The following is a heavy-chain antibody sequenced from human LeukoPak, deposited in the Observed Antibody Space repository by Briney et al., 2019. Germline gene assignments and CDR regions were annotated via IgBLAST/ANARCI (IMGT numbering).Heavy chain of an antibody. Sequence: GGSLRLSCAASGFTFSSYDMHWVRQATGKGLEWVSAIGTAGDTYYPGSVKGRFTISRENAKNSLYLQMNSLRAGDTAVYYCARGGYCSGGSCEGSFDYWDQGTLVTVSS. V-gene: IGHV3-13*01. CDR1: GFTFSSYD. J-gene: IGHJ4*02. D-gene: IGHD2-15*01. CDR3: ARGGYCSGGSCEGSFDY. CDR2: IGTAGDT.